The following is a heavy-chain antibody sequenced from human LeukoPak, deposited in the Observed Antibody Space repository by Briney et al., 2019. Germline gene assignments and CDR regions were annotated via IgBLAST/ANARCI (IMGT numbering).Heavy chain of an antibody. CDR2: FDPEDGET. J-gene: IGHJ6*02. CDR3: ATFGQRNYYYYYGMDA. V-gene: IGHV1-24*01. CDR1: GYTLTELS. D-gene: IGHD3-10*01. Sequence: ASVKVSCKVSGYTLTELSMHWVRQAPGKGLEWMGGFDPEDGETIYAQKFQGRVTMTEDTSTDTAYMELSSLRSEDTAVYYCATFGQRNYYYYYGMDAWGQGTTVTVSS.